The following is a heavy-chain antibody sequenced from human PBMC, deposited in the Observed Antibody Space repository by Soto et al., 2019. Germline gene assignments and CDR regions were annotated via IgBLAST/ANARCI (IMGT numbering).Heavy chain of an antibody. CDR3: ARATASSRGYSGYGRFDY. CDR1: GGTFSSYA. D-gene: IGHD5-12*01. J-gene: IGHJ4*02. Sequence: ASVKVSCKASGGTFSSYAISWVRQAPGQGLEWMGGIIPIFGTANYAQKFQGRVTITADESTSTAYMELSSLRSEDTAVYYCARATASSRGYSGYGRFDYWGQGTLVTVSS. V-gene: IGHV1-69*13. CDR2: IIPIFGTA.